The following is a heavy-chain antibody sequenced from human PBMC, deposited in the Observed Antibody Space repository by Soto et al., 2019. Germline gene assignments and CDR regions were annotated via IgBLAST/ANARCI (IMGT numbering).Heavy chain of an antibody. Sequence: TLSLTCTVSGGSMSSNYWTWIRQSPGKGLEWIGYIYYTGSTKYNPSLKSRVTISLDTSKNQFSLRLTSVTSADTAVYYCARGGSYGDFFDYWGQGAQVTVSS. V-gene: IGHV4-59*01. D-gene: IGHD4-17*01. J-gene: IGHJ4*02. CDR2: IYYTGST. CDR1: GGSMSSNY. CDR3: ARGGSYGDFFDY.